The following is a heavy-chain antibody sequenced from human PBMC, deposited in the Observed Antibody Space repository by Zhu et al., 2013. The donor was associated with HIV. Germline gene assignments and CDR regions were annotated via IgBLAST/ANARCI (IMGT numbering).Heavy chain of an antibody. J-gene: IGHJ5*02. D-gene: IGHD3-16*02. Sequence: QVQLVQSGAEVKKPGSSVKVSCKASGGTFSSYAISWVRQAPGQGLEWMGGIIPIFGTANYAQKFQGRVTITADESTSTAYMELSSLRSEDTAVYYCARDIRNFQPSASFWFDPWGQGTLVTVSS. CDR3: ARDIRNFQPSASFWFDP. CDR2: IIPIFGTA. CDR1: GGTFSSYA. V-gene: IGHV1-69*01.